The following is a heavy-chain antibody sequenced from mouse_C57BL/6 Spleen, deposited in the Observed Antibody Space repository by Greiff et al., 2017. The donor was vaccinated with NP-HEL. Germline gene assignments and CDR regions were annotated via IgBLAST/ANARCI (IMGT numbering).Heavy chain of an antibody. J-gene: IGHJ1*03. CDR2: INPSNGGT. CDR1: GYTFTSYW. Sequence: QVQLQQPGTELVKPGASVKLSCKASGYTFTSYWMHWVKQRPGQGLEWIGNINPSNGGTNYNEKFKSKATLTVDKSSSTAYMQLSSLTSEDSAVYYCARGEISYGSSDWYFDVWGTGTTVTVSS. V-gene: IGHV1-53*01. D-gene: IGHD1-1*01. CDR3: ARGEISYGSSDWYFDV.